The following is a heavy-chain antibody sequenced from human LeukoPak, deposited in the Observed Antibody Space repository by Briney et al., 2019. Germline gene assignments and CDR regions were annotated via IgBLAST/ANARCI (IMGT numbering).Heavy chain of an antibody. V-gene: IGHV3-23*01. CDR2: ISGSGGST. Sequence: PGGSLRLSCAASGFTFSSYAMSWVRQAPGKGLEWVSAISGSGGSTYYADSGKGRFTISRANSKNTLYLQMNSLRAEDTAVYYCAKSSRGYHYYYMDVWGKGTTVTVSS. CDR1: GFTFSSYA. CDR3: AKSSRGYHYYYMDV. D-gene: IGHD3-10*01. J-gene: IGHJ6*03.